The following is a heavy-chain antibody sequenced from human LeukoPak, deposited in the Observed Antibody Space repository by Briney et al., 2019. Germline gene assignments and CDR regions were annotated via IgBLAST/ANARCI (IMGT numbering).Heavy chain of an antibody. CDR3: ATGNADRFDY. J-gene: IGHJ4*02. Sequence: ASVKVSRKVSGYTLTELSMHWVRQAPGKGLEWMGGFDPEDGETIYAQKFQGRVTMTEDTSTDTAYMGLSSLRSEDTAVYYCATGNADRFDYWGQGTLVTVSS. V-gene: IGHV1-24*01. CDR1: GYTLTELS. CDR2: FDPEDGET.